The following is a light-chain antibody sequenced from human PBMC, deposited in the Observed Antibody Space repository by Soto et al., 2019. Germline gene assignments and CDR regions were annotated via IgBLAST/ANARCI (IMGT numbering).Light chain of an antibody. V-gene: IGLV2-14*03. Sequence: QSVLTQPASVSGSPGQSITISCTGTSNDIGVYNFVSWYQQHPGRAPKLMIYDVINRPAGVSDRFSGSKSGNTASLTISGLQAEDEADYYCSSYTTSTPRVFGGGTQLTVL. CDR2: DVI. J-gene: IGLJ3*02. CDR3: SSYTTSTPRV. CDR1: SNDIGVYNF.